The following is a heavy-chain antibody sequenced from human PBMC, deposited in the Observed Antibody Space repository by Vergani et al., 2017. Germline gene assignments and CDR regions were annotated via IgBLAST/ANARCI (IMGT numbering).Heavy chain of an antibody. J-gene: IGHJ4*02. CDR3: VKDRSPTYYYDSSGYATLDS. V-gene: IGHV3-64D*06. D-gene: IGHD3-22*01. CDR1: GFTFSSYA. CDR2: NSTNGGST. Sequence: VQLVESGGGVVQPGRSLRLSCSASGFTFSSYAMHWVRQAPGKGLGFVSANSTNGGSTFYADSVKGRFTISRDNSKNTLYLQMSSLRAEDTAVYYCVKDRSPTYYYDSSGYATLDSWGQGTLVTVSS.